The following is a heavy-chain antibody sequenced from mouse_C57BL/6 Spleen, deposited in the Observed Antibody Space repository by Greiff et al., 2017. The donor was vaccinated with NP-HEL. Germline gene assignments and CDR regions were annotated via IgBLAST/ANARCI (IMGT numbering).Heavy chain of an antibody. Sequence: VQLQQSGPELVKPGASVKISCKASGYTFTDYYMNWVKQSHGKSLEWIGDINPNNGGTSYNQKFKGKATLTVDKSSSTAYMELRSLTSEDSAVYYCARHLHFDYWGKGTTLTVSS. CDR2: INPNNGGT. J-gene: IGHJ2*01. V-gene: IGHV1-26*01. CDR1: GYTFTDYY. CDR3: ARHLHFDY.